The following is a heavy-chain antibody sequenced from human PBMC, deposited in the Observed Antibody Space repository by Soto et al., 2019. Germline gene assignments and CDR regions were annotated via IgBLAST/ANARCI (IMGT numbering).Heavy chain of an antibody. J-gene: IGHJ6*02. CDR3: ARVEVDFDWFLNYYYYYGMDV. CDR1: GFTFSSYG. V-gene: IGHV3-33*01. D-gene: IGHD3-9*01. CDR2: IWYDGSNK. Sequence: GGSLRLSCAASGFTFSSYGMHWVRQAPGKGLEWVAVIWYDGSNKNYADSVKGRFTISRDNSKNTLYLQMNSLRAEDTAVYYCARVEVDFDWFLNYYYYYGMDVWGQGTTVTVSS.